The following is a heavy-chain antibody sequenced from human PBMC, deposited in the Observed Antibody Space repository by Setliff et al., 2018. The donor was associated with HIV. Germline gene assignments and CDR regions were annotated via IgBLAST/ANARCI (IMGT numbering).Heavy chain of an antibody. J-gene: IGHJ4*02. D-gene: IGHD3-22*01. CDR1: GGSISSYY. CDR2: IDYSGST. Sequence: LSLTCTVSGGSISSYYWSWIRQPPGKGLEWIGYIDYSGSTDYNPSLKSRVTISVDTSKNQFSLKLNSVTAADTAVYYCARGSRGARASKIDSSGYYLVYWGQGTLVTVSS. CDR3: ARGSRGARASKIDSSGYYLVY. V-gene: IGHV4-59*01.